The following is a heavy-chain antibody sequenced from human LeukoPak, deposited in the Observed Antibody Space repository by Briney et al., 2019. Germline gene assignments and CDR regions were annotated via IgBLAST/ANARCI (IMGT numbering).Heavy chain of an antibody. CDR3: ARDLAWGAFDY. Sequence: PGGSLRLSCGASGFTFSKHGMNWVRQAPGKGLEWLSGVGPPGGGTYYADSVKGRFTISRDDSKNTLSLQMNSLRVEDTAVYYCARDLAWGAFDYWGQGTLVTVSS. D-gene: IGHD7-27*01. CDR1: GFTFSKHG. V-gene: IGHV3-23*01. J-gene: IGHJ4*02. CDR2: VGPPGGGT.